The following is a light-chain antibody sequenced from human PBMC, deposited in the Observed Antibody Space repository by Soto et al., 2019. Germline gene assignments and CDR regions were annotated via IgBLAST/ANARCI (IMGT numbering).Light chain of an antibody. CDR2: GNT. V-gene: IGLV1-40*01. Sequence: QLVLTQPPSVSGAPGQRVTISCTGSSSNIGAGYDVHWYQQFPGTTRKFLIYGNTNRPSGVPDRFSASKSGTSASLDITGLQAEDEAEYFCQSYDSSLTVVFGGGTKLTVL. J-gene: IGLJ2*01. CDR3: QSYDSSLTVV. CDR1: SSNIGAGYD.